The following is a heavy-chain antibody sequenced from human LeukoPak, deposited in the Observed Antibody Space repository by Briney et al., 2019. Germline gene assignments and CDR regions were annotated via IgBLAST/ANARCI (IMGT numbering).Heavy chain of an antibody. V-gene: IGHV4-61*01. J-gene: IGHJ4*02. D-gene: IGHD1-26*01. CDR3: ARAAYSGSYHSDY. Sequence: PSETLSPTCTVSGGSVNSGSYYWNWIRQPPGKGLEWIGYIYYSGSTNYNPSLKSRVTISVDTSKNQFSLKLSSVTAADTAVYYCARAAYSGSYHSDYWGQGTLVTVSS. CDR1: GGSVNSGSYY. CDR2: IYYSGST.